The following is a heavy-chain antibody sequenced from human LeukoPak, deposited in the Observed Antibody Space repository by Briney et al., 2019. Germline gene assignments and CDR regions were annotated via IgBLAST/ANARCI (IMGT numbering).Heavy chain of an antibody. CDR2: INHSGST. CDR3: ARRKTVWSGYSNWFDP. J-gene: IGHJ5*02. Sequence: SETLSLTCAVYGGSFSGYYWSWIRQPPGKGLEWIGEINHSGSTNYNPSLKSRVTISVDTSKNLFSLKLSSVTAADTAVYYCARRKTVWSGYSNWFDPWGQGTLVTVSS. V-gene: IGHV4-34*01. D-gene: IGHD3-3*01. CDR1: GGSFSGYY.